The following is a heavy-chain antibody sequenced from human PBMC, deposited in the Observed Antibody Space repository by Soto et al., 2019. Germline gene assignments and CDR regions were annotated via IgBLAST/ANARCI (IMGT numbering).Heavy chain of an antibody. D-gene: IGHD3-10*01. J-gene: IGHJ6*02. Sequence: QVQLVQSGAEVKKPGSSVKVACKASGGTFSNYAISWVRQAPGQGPEWMGGILPSLGTANYAQKFQDRVTITADKSTSTAYMELSSLRSEDPAIYYCARGGSTRRGPNYYYYGLDVWGQGSTVTASS. CDR3: ARGGSTRRGPNYYYYGLDV. V-gene: IGHV1-69*06. CDR1: GGTFSNYA. CDR2: ILPSLGTA.